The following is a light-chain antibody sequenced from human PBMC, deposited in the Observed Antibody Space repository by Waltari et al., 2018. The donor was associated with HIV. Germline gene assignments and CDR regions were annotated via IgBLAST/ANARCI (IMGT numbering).Light chain of an antibody. CDR2: GAS. Sequence: EIVMTQSPATLSVSPGARATLSCRASQSVSSNVAWYQQKPGQAPRLLIYGASTRATGVPARFSGSGSGTEFTLTISSLQSEDFAVYYCQQYSNRPPRTFGQGTKVEVK. J-gene: IGKJ1*01. V-gene: IGKV3-15*01. CDR1: QSVSSN. CDR3: QQYSNRPPRT.